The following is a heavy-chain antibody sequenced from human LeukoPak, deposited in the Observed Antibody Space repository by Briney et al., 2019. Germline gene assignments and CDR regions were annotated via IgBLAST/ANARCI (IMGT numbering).Heavy chain of an antibody. Sequence: GASVKVSCKASGGTFSSYAISWVRQAPGQGLEWTGRIIPILGIANYAQKFQGRVTITADKSTSTAYMELSSLRSEDTAVYYCARGFDDYYYGMDVWGQGTTVTVSS. CDR1: GGTFSSYA. J-gene: IGHJ6*02. CDR2: IIPILGIA. V-gene: IGHV1-69*04. CDR3: ARGFDDYYYGMDV.